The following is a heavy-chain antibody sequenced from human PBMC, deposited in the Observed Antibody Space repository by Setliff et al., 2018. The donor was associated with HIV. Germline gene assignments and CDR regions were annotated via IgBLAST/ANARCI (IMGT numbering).Heavy chain of an antibody. CDR3: ARDLRFDP. CDR2: IYTSGST. J-gene: IGHJ5*02. V-gene: IGHV4-61*09. CDR1: GGSISSGSYY. Sequence: SETLSLTCTVSGGSISSGSYYWSWIRQPAGKGLEWVGHIYTSGSTNYNPSLKSRVTISVDTSKNQFSLKLSSVTAADTAVYYCARDLRFDPWGQGTLVTVSS.